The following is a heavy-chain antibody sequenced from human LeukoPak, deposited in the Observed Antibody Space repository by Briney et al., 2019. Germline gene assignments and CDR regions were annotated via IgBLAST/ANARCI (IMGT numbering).Heavy chain of an antibody. CDR2: INHSGRT. D-gene: IGHD3-22*01. J-gene: IGHJ5*02. V-gene: IGHV4-38-2*02. CDR3: ARESSAVAHTMIRDWLDP. Sequence: SETLSLTCDVSGCSITFGHLWGWIRQPPGKGLEWIASINHSGRTYYTPSLKSRVTISVDTLKNQLSLEVTSVTAEDTAIYFCARESSAVAHTMIRDWLDPWGQGTLVTVSS. CDR1: GCSITFGHL.